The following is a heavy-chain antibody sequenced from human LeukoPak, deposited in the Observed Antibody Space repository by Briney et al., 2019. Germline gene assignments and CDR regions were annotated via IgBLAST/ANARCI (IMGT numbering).Heavy chain of an antibody. J-gene: IGHJ4*02. Sequence: EGSLRLSCAASGFTFSSYGMHWVRQAPGKGLEWVAVIWYDGSNKYYADSVKGRFTISRDNSKNTLYLQMNSLRAEDTAVYYCARGFYYDSSGYYGPDYWGQGTLVTVSS. CDR2: IWYDGSNK. CDR1: GFTFSSYG. V-gene: IGHV3-33*01. D-gene: IGHD3-22*01. CDR3: ARGFYYDSSGYYGPDY.